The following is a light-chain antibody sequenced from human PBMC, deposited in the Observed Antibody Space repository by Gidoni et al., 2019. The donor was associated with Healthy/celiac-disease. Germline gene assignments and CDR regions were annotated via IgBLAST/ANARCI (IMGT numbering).Light chain of an antibody. V-gene: IGLV7-43*01. CDR1: TGAVTSGYY. CDR3: LLYYGGAQV. Sequence: QTVVTQEHSLTVSPGGTVTLTCASSTGAVTSGYYPNWFQKKPGQAPWALIYSTSNKRSCTPARFSGSLLGGQAALTLSGVQPEDEAEYYCLLYYGGAQVFGGGTKLTVL. CDR2: STS. J-gene: IGLJ2*01.